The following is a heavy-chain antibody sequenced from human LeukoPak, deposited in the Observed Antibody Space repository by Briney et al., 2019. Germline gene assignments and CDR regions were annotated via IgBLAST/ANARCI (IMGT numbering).Heavy chain of an antibody. CDR3: ARGDSSPYYYFDY. J-gene: IGHJ4*02. D-gene: IGHD3-22*01. CDR1: GYTFTGYY. Sequence: ASVKVSCKASGYTFTGYYLHWVRQAPGKGLEWMGCINPNSGDTNYAQKFQGRVTMTRDTSISTGYLELSRLRSDDTAVFYCARGDSSPYYYFDYWGQGTLVTVSS. V-gene: IGHV1-2*02. CDR2: INPNSGDT.